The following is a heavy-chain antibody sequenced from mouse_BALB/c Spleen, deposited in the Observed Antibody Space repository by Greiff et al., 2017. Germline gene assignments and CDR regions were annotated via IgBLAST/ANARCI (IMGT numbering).Heavy chain of an antibody. D-gene: IGHD2-10*02. CDR1: GFNIKDTY. CDR3: ARSKYGNYVFAY. J-gene: IGHJ3*01. V-gene: IGHV14-3*02. CDR2: IDPANGNT. Sequence: VQLQQSGAELVKPGASVKLSCTASGFNIKDTYMHWVKQRPEQGLEWIGRIDPANGNTKYDPKFQGKATITADTSSNTAYLQLSSLTAEDTAVYCCARSKYGNYVFAYWGQGTLVTVSA.